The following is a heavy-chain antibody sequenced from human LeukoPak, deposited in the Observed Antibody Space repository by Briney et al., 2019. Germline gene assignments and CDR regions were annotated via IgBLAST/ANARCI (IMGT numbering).Heavy chain of an antibody. CDR3: AKGGVPAAMEDWFDP. D-gene: IGHD2-2*01. Sequence: RAGGSLRLSCAASGFTFSSYAMSWVRQAPGKGLEWVSAISGSGGSTYYADSVKGRFTISRDNSKNTLYLQMNSLRAEDTAVYYCAKGGVPAAMEDWFDPWGQGTLVTVSS. CDR2: ISGSGGST. CDR1: GFTFSSYA. J-gene: IGHJ5*02. V-gene: IGHV3-23*01.